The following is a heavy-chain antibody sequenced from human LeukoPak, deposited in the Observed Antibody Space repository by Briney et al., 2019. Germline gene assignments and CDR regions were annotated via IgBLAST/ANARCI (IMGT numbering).Heavy chain of an antibody. CDR2: ISGSGGST. Sequence: PRASLSLSCAVSGFTFTIFAMGWVRRAPAGGLGWVSAISGSGGSTYYADSVKGRFTISRHNTKNSLYLQMNSLRAEDTSVYYCAKDMTSAPQHNGIDAWGQGTTVTVSS. V-gene: IGHV3-23*01. CDR1: GFTFTIFA. J-gene: IGHJ6*02. D-gene: IGHD2-2*01. CDR3: AKDMTSAPQHNGIDA.